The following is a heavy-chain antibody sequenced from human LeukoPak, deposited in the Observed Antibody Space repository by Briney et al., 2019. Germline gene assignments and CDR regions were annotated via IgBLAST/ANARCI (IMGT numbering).Heavy chain of an antibody. CDR2: INPNSGGT. V-gene: IGHV1-2*02. CDR1: GYTFTGYY. CDR3: ARGMYYYDSSGKPDAFDI. Sequence: ASVKVSCKASGYTFTGYYMHWVRQAPGQGLEWMGWINPNSGGTNYAQKFQGRVTMTRDTSTSTVYMELSSLRSEDTAVYYCARGMYYYDSSGKPDAFDIWGQGTMVTVSS. D-gene: IGHD3-22*01. J-gene: IGHJ3*02.